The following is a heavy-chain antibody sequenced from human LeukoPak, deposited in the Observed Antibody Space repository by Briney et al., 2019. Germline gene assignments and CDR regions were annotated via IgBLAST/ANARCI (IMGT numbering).Heavy chain of an antibody. CDR2: IKQDGSEK. V-gene: IGHV3-7*01. D-gene: IGHD3-9*01. J-gene: IGHJ3*02. CDR1: GFTFSSYW. Sequence: PGGSLRLSCAASGFTFSSYWMYWVRQAPGKGLEWVANIKQDGSEKYYVDSVEGRFTISRDNAKNSLYLQMNSLRPEDTAVYYCARGGYFGPDAFDIWGQGTMVTVSP. CDR3: ARGGYFGPDAFDI.